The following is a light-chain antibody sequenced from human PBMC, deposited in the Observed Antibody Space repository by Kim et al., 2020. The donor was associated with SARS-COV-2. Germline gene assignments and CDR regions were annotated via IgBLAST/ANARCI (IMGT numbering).Light chain of an antibody. J-gene: IGLJ3*02. CDR2: DVS. CDR3: SSYTSSSTR. V-gene: IGLV2-14*01. Sequence: QSALTQPASVSGSPGQSITISCTGTSSDVGGYNYVSWYQQHPGKAPKLMIYDVSKRPSGVSNRFSGSKSGNTASLTISGLQAEDEADYYCSSYTSSSTRFGRGTQLTVL. CDR1: SSDVGGYNY.